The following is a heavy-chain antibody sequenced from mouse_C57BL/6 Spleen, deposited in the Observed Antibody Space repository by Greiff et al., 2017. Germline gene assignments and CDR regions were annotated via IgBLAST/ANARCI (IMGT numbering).Heavy chain of an antibody. CDR3: ARERNGNPYYYAMDY. J-gene: IGHJ4*01. CDR2: IYPGSGNT. CDR1: GYTFTDYY. V-gene: IGHV1-76*01. D-gene: IGHD2-1*01. Sequence: QVQLQQSGAELVRPGASVKLSCKASGYTFTDYYINWVKQRPGQGLAWIARIYPGSGNTYYNEKFKGKATLTAEKSSSTAYMQLSSLTSEDSAVYFCARERNGNPYYYAMDYWGQGTSVTVSS.